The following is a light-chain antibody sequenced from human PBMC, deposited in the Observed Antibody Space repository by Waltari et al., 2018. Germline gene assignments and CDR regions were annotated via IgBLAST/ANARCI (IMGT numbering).Light chain of an antibody. J-gene: IGKJ5*01. CDR2: GAS. CDR3: QQYHSPLIT. Sequence: DIQLTQSPSSLSASVGDRVITTCQASQGISNSLAWYQQKPGEAPRLLLYGASKLQGGVPSRFSGSGSGTGFTLTVSSLQPEDFATYYCQQYHSPLITFGQGTRLEIK. CDR1: QGISNS. V-gene: IGKV1-NL1*01.